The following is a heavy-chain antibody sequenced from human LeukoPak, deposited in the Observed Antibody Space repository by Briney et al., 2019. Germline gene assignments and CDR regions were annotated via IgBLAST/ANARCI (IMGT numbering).Heavy chain of an antibody. D-gene: IGHD3-22*01. V-gene: IGHV4-34*01. CDR2: INHSGST. J-gene: IGHJ5*02. CDR3: ARDPLNYYDSSGYPPFDP. Sequence: PSETLSLTCAVYGGSFSGYYWSWIRQPPGKGLEWIGEINHSGSTNYNPSLKSRVTISVDTSKNQFSLKLSSVTAADTAVYYCARDPLNYYDSSGYPPFDPWGQGTLVTVSS. CDR1: GGSFSGYY.